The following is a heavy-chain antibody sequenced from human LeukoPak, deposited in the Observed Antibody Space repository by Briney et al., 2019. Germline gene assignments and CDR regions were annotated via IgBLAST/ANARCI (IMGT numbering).Heavy chain of an antibody. Sequence: GGSLRLSCAASGFTFSDSYMSWIRQAPGKGLEWVSYISSSGSNIYYADSVEGRFTISRDNAKNSLYLQMSSLRAEDTAVYYCANSDDYWGQGTLVTVSS. CDR1: GFTFSDSY. CDR2: ISSSGSNI. V-gene: IGHV3-11*01. CDR3: ANSDDY. D-gene: IGHD2-15*01. J-gene: IGHJ4*02.